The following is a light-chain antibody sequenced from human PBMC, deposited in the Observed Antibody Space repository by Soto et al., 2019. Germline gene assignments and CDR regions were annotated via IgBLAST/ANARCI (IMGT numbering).Light chain of an antibody. J-gene: IGKJ1*01. Sequence: ETVLTQSPGTLSLSPGERATLSCRASQTIRSNYLAWYRQTPGQAPRLLIYGASNSATGIADRFSGSGSGTDFTLVISRLEPEDSALYYCQQYGSSPWTFGQGTKVEI. CDR2: GAS. CDR3: QQYGSSPWT. V-gene: IGKV3-20*01. CDR1: QTIRSNY.